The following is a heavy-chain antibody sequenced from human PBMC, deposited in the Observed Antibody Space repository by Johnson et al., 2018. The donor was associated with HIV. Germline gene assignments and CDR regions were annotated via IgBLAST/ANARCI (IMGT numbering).Heavy chain of an antibody. D-gene: IGHD2-2*01. Sequence: QVQLVESGGGLVKPGGSLRLSCAASGLTFTNAWMNWVRQAPGKGLEWVAVISYDGSNKYYADSVKGRFTISRDNSKNTLYLQMNSLRAEDPAVYFCARGYCTSSSHCDAFDLWGQGTMVTVSS. CDR3: ARGYCTSSSHCDAFDL. CDR1: GLTFTNAW. J-gene: IGHJ3*01. CDR2: ISYDGSNK. V-gene: IGHV3-30*03.